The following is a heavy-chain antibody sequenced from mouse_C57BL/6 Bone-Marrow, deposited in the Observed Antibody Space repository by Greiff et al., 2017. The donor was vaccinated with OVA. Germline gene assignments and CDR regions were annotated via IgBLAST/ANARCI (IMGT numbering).Heavy chain of an antibody. D-gene: IGHD1-1*01. CDR1: GYTFTDYY. V-gene: IGHV1-26*01. Sequence: VQLQQSGPELVKPGASVKISCKASGYTFTDYYMNWVKQSHGKSLEWIGDINPNNGGTSYNQKFKGKATLTVEKSSSTAYMELRSLTSEDSAVYYCARFLYDSGYIYYYAMDYWGQGTSVTVSS. J-gene: IGHJ4*01. CDR2: INPNNGGT. CDR3: ARFLYDSGYIYYYAMDY.